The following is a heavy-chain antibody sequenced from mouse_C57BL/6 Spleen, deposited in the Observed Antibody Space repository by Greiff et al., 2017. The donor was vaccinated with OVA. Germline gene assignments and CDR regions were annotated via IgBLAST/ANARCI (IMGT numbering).Heavy chain of an antibody. J-gene: IGHJ2*01. Sequence: VMLVESGAELVKPGASVKISCKASGYAFSSYWMNWVKQRPGKGLEWIGQIYPGDGDTNYNGKFKGKATLTADKSSSTAYMQLSSLTSEDSAVYFCARSEDYYALDYWGQGTTLTVSS. D-gene: IGHD1-1*01. CDR3: ARSEDYYALDY. V-gene: IGHV1-80*01. CDR2: IYPGDGDT. CDR1: GYAFSSYW.